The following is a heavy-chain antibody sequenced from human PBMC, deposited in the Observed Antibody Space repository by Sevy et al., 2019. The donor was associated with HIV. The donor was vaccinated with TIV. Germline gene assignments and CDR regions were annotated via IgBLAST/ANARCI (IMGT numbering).Heavy chain of an antibody. J-gene: IGHJ6*02. D-gene: IGHD1-20*01. V-gene: IGHV3-23*01. Sequence: GGSLRLSCAASGFTFSSYAMAWVRQAPGKGLEWVSAISGSGGNTYYAASVKGRFTISRDNSKNTLYLQMNSLRDEDTAIYYCAKDLTGTYTYYFYHYGMDVWGQGATVTVSS. CDR3: AKDLTGTYTYYFYHYGMDV. CDR2: ISGSGGNT. CDR1: GFTFSSYA.